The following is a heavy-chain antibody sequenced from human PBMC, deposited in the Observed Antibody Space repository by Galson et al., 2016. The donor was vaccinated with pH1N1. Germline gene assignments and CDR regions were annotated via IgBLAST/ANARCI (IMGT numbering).Heavy chain of an antibody. CDR3: VRAIGAAASF. CDR1: GFIFSDHW. J-gene: IGHJ4*02. V-gene: IGHV3-7*01. CDR2: TNQDGSQK. D-gene: IGHD6-13*01. Sequence: SLRLSCAASGFIFSDHWMSWVRQAPDKGLEWVANTNQDGSQKYYVDSVRGRFTISRDNAKNSVSLQMNSLRRDDTGVYYCVRAIGAAASFWGQGTLVTVSS.